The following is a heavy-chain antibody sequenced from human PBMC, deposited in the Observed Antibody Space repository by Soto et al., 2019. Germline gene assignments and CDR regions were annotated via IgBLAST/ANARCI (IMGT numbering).Heavy chain of an antibody. D-gene: IGHD3-10*01. CDR1: GDSISSYY. J-gene: IGHJ5*02. V-gene: IGHV4-4*07. CDR3: ARVRLQHYYGSGSYSLYDWFDP. CDR2: IYTSGST. Sequence: PSETLSLTCTVSGDSISSYYWSWIRQPAGKGLEWIGRIYTSGSTNYNPSLKSRVTTSVDTSKNQFSLKLSSVTAADTAVYYCARVRLQHYYGSGSYSLYDWFDPWGQGTLVTVSS.